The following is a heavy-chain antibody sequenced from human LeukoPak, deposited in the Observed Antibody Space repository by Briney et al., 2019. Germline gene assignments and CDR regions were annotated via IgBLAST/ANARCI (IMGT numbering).Heavy chain of an antibody. J-gene: IGHJ4*02. V-gene: IGHV4-59*01. Sequence: SETLSLTCTVSGGSISSYYWSWIRQPPGKGLEWIGYIYYSGSTNYNPSLKSRVTISVDTSKNQFSLKLSSVTAADTAVYYCARSPFITMVRGVIIDPYLDYWGQGTLVTVSS. CDR3: ARSPFITMVRGVIIDPYLDY. CDR2: IYYSGST. CDR1: GGSISSYY. D-gene: IGHD3-10*01.